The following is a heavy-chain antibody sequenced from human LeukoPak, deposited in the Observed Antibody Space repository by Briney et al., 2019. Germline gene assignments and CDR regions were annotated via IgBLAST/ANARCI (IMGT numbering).Heavy chain of an antibody. CDR1: GGSISSGSYY. Sequence: SETLSLTCTVSGGSISSGSYYWSWIRQPAGKGLEWIGRIYTSGSTNYNPSLKSRVTISVDTSKNQFSLKLSSVTAADTAVYYCARASPLITIFGTDAFDIWGQGTMVTVSS. J-gene: IGHJ3*02. CDR2: IYTSGST. D-gene: IGHD3-3*01. CDR3: ARASPLITIFGTDAFDI. V-gene: IGHV4-61*02.